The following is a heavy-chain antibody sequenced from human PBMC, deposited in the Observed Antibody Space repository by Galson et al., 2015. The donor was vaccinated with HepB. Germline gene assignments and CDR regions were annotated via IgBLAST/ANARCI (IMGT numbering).Heavy chain of an antibody. D-gene: IGHD3-3*01. CDR3: ARVTSIYDDNRRGYSYYYYGMDV. J-gene: IGHJ6*02. CDR1: GYIFTNYV. CDR2: INTETGNP. Sequence: SVKVSCKASGYIFTNYVIDWVRQAPGQGLEWMGGINTETGNPTYAQGFTGRFVLSLDTSVTTAYLQISSLKAEDTAVYFCARVTSIYDDNRRGYSYYYYGMDVWGQGATVTVSS. V-gene: IGHV7-4-1*02.